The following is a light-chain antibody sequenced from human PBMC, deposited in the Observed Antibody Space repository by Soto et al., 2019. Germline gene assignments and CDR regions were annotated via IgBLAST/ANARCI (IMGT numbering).Light chain of an antibody. V-gene: IGLV1-44*01. J-gene: IGLJ1*01. Sequence: QSVLTQPPSASGTPGQRVTISCSGSSSNIGSNTVNWYQQLPGTAPKLLIYSNNQRPSGVPDRFSGSKSGPSASLAISGLQCEDEADYYCAAWDDSLNGYVFGTGTKVTVL. CDR1: SSNIGSNT. CDR2: SNN. CDR3: AAWDDSLNGYV.